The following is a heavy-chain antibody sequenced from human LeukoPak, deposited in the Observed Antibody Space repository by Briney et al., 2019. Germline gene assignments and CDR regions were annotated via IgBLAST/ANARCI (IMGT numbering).Heavy chain of an antibody. CDR1: GGSISSYY. V-gene: IGHV4-59*01. CDR2: IYYTGST. CDR3: ARAGSSTWTTSYYFDY. J-gene: IGHJ4*02. D-gene: IGHD6-6*01. Sequence: SETLSLTCTVSGGSISSYYWSWIRQPPGKGLEWIGYIYYTGSTNYNPSLKSRVTISVDTSKNQFSLKLSSVTAADTAVYSCARAGSSTWTTSYYFDYWGQGTLVTVSS.